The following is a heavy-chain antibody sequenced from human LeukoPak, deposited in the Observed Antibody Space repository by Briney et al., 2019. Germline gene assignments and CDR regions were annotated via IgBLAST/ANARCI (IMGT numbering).Heavy chain of an antibody. J-gene: IGHJ3*02. CDR3: ARERGGYYYYDSSGYGAFDI. V-gene: IGHV3-48*02. D-gene: IGHD3-22*01. CDR2: ISSSSSTI. CDR1: GFTFSSYS. Sequence: PGGSLRLSCAASGFTFSSYSMNWVRQAPGKGLEWVSYISSSSSTIYYADSVKGRFTISRENAKNSLYLQMNSLRDEDTAVYYCARERGGYYYYDSSGYGAFDIWGQGTMVTVSS.